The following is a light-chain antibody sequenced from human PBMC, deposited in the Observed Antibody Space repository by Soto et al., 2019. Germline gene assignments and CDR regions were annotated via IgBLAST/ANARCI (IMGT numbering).Light chain of an antibody. CDR1: QSVSSY. V-gene: IGKV3-11*01. J-gene: IGKJ1*01. Sequence: EIVLTQSPATLSLSPGERATLSCRASQSVSSYLAWYQQKPGQAPRLLIYDASNRATGIPARFSGSGSGKDFTLTISCLQPEDFAVYYCQQYGSSPLTFGQGTKVDIK. CDR2: DAS. CDR3: QQYGSSPLT.